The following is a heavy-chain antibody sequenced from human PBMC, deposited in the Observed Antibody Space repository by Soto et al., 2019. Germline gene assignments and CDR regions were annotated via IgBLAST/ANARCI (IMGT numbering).Heavy chain of an antibody. CDR3: ASLWFGELLVDY. CDR2: IYYSGST. V-gene: IGHV4-39*01. D-gene: IGHD3-10*01. J-gene: IGHJ4*02. CDR1: GGSISSSSYY. Sequence: SETLSLTCTVSGGSISSSSYYWGWIRQPPGKGLEWIGSIYYSGSTYYNPSLKSRVTISVDTSKNQFSLKLSSVTAADTAVYYCASLWFGELLVDYWGQGTLVTVSS.